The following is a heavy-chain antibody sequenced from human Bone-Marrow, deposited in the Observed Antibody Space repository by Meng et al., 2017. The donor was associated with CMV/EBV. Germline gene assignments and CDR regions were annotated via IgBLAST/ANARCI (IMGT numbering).Heavy chain of an antibody. CDR1: GGSFSGYY. V-gene: IGHV4-34*01. Sequence: SETLSLACAVYGGSFSGYYWSWIRQSPGKGLEWIGEINHSGSTNYNPSLKSRVTIAVDTPKNQFSLKLSSVTAADTDVYDCASLRTWIQRWGQGTRVTGSS. J-gene: IGHJ4*02. D-gene: IGHD5-18*01. CDR3: ASLRTWIQR. CDR2: INHSGST.